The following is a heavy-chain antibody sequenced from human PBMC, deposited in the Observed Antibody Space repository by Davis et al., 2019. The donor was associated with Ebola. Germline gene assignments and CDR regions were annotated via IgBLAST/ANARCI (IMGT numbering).Heavy chain of an antibody. V-gene: IGHV3-23*01. D-gene: IGHD6-19*01. CDR1: GFVFSSYV. Sequence: GGSLRLSCAASGFVFSSYVMSWVRRAPGKGLEWVSTLATSADTYYADSVKGRFTISRDNSKNTLYLQMNSLTVEDTAVYYCAKGGSGWPSDYSYGMGVWGKGTTVTVSS. J-gene: IGHJ6*04. CDR3: AKGGSGWPSDYSYGMGV. CDR2: LATSADT.